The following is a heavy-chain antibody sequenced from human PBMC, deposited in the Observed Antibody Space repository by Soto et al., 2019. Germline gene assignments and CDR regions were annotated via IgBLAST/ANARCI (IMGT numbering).Heavy chain of an antibody. V-gene: IGHV1-3*01. D-gene: IGHD3-10*01. Sequence: QVPLVQSGAEVKKPGASVKVSCKASGYTFTSYAMHWVRQAPGQRLEWMGWINAGNGNTKYSQKFQGRVTITRDTSASTAYMELSSLRSEDTAVYYCARGPRFGEFEGYYFDYWGQGTLVTVSS. CDR2: INAGNGNT. CDR1: GYTFTSYA. CDR3: ARGPRFGEFEGYYFDY. J-gene: IGHJ4*02.